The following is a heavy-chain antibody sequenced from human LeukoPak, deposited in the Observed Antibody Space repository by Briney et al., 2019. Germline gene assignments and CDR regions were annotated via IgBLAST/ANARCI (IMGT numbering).Heavy chain of an antibody. V-gene: IGHV3-30*04. CDR1: GFTFSSYA. CDR2: ISYDGSNK. D-gene: IGHD5-12*01. J-gene: IGHJ4*02. CDR3: AREGYSGSYDY. Sequence: GRSLRLSCAASGFTFSSYAMHWVRQAPGKGLEWVAVISYDGSNKYNADSVKGRFTISRDNSKNTLYLQMNSLRAEDTAVYYCAREGYSGSYDYWGQGTLVTVSS.